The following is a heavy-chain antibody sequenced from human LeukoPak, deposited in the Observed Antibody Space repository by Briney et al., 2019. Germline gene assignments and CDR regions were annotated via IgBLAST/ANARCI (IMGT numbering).Heavy chain of an antibody. Sequence: GGSLRLSCAASGFTFSSYEMNWVRQAPGKGLEWVSYISSSGSTIYYADSVKGRFTISRDNAKNSLYLQMNSLRAEDTAVYYCAADRIAENYYYYYGMDVWGQGTTVTVSS. V-gene: IGHV3-48*03. CDR1: GFTFSSYE. J-gene: IGHJ6*02. CDR2: ISSSGSTI. CDR3: AADRIAENYYYYYGMDV. D-gene: IGHD6-13*01.